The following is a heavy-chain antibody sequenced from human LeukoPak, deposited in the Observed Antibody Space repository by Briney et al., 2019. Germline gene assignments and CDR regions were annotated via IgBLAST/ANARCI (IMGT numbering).Heavy chain of an antibody. J-gene: IGHJ4*02. CDR1: GGTFSSYA. D-gene: IGHD6-19*01. Sequence: SVKVSFTASGGTFSSYAISWVRQAPGQGLEWMGGIIPIFGTANYAQKFQGRVTITADESTSTAYMELSSLRSEDTAVYYCARDGNYSSGWYHFFDYWGQGTLVTVSS. V-gene: IGHV1-69*13. CDR3: ARDGNYSSGWYHFFDY. CDR2: IIPIFGTA.